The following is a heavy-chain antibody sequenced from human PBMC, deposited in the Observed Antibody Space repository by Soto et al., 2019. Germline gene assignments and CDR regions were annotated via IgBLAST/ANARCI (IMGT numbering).Heavy chain of an antibody. CDR2: INHSGST. CDR1: GGSISSYY. Sequence: PSETLSLTYTVSGGSISSYYWSWIRQPPGKGLEWIGEINHSGSTNYNPSLKSRVTMSVDTSKNQFSLKLSSVTAADTAVYYCARTSRFDCWGQGTLVTVS. D-gene: IGHD6-6*01. CDR3: ARTSRFDC. J-gene: IGHJ4*02. V-gene: IGHV4-34*01.